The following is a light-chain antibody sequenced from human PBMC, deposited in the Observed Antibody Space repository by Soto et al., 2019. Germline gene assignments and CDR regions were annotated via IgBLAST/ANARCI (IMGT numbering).Light chain of an antibody. CDR1: QSVNSLY. V-gene: IGKV3-20*01. Sequence: EIALTQSPGTLSLSPGERATLSCRASQSVNSLYLAWYQQKPGQAPRLLIYGASSRATGTPDRFSGSGSGTEFTLTISSLQSEDFAVYYCQQYNNWPPITFGQGTRLEIK. CDR3: QQYNNWPPIT. J-gene: IGKJ5*01. CDR2: GAS.